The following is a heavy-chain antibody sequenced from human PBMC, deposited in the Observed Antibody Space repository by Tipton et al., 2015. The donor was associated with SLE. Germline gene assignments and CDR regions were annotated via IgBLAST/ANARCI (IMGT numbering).Heavy chain of an antibody. Sequence: SLRLSCAASGFTVSNAHMSWVRQAPGKGPECVSGFYGVGTTYYADSVKGRFTISRDTSKNTLYLQMNSLRAEDTAVYYCARIFRTGTYGPDYFDYWGQGTLVTVSS. J-gene: IGHJ4*02. CDR3: ARIFRTGTYGPDYFDY. D-gene: IGHD4-17*01. CDR2: FYGVGTT. CDR1: GFTVSNAH. V-gene: IGHV3-66*02.